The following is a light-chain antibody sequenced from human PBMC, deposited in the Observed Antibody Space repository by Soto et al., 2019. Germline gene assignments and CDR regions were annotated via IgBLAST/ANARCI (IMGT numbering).Light chain of an antibody. Sequence: DIQMTQSPSSLSASVGDRVTITCQASQDISNYLNWYQQKPGKAPKLLIYDASNLETGVPSRFSGSGSGTDFTSTSRSLQPEDIATYYCQQYDNLPPPFGQGTRLEIK. J-gene: IGKJ5*01. CDR1: QDISNY. CDR2: DAS. V-gene: IGKV1-33*01. CDR3: QQYDNLPPP.